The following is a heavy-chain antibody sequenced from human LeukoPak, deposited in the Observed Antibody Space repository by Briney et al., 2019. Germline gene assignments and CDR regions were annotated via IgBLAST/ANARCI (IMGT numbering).Heavy chain of an antibody. Sequence: ASVKVSCKASGDTFTSYGISWVRQAPGQGVEWMGWISAYNGNTNYAQKLQGGVTMTTDTSTGTGCMELRSLRYDDTAVYYCAREDYHGSGSPFDYWGQGTLVTVSS. CDR1: GDTFTSYG. J-gene: IGHJ4*02. CDR2: ISAYNGNT. CDR3: AREDYHGSGSPFDY. D-gene: IGHD3-10*01. V-gene: IGHV1-18*01.